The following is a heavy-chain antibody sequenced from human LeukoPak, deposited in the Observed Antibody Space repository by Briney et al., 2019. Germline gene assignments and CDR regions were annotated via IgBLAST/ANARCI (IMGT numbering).Heavy chain of an antibody. CDR2: ISSSGSTI. J-gene: IGHJ4*02. CDR1: GFTFSSYE. Sequence: GGSLRLSCAASGFTFSSYEMNWVRQAPGKGLEWVSYISSSGSTIYYADSVKGRLTISRDNAKNSLYLQMNSLRAEDTAVYYCAREGCSGGSCYFDYWGQGTLVTVSS. V-gene: IGHV3-48*03. CDR3: AREGCSGGSCYFDY. D-gene: IGHD2-15*01.